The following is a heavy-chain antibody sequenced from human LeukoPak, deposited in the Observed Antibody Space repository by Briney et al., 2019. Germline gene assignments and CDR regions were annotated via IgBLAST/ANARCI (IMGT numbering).Heavy chain of an antibody. V-gene: IGHV4-38-2*02. CDR3: ARDGVSDYYFDY. CDR2: IYHSGST. Sequence: SETLSLTCTVSGYSISSGYYWGWIRQPPGKGLEWIGSIYHSGSTYYNPSLKSRVTISVDTSKNQFSLKLSSVTAADTAVYYCARDGVSDYYFDYWGQGTPVTVSS. D-gene: IGHD2-21*01. J-gene: IGHJ4*02. CDR1: GYSISSGYY.